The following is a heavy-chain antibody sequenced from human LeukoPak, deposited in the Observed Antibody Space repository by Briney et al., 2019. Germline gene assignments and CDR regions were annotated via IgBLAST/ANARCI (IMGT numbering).Heavy chain of an antibody. J-gene: IGHJ4*02. CDR2: IIPIFGTA. D-gene: IGHD3-22*01. CDR3: AGGDSSGYYGDY. CDR1: GGTFSSYA. Sequence: TVKVSCKASGGTFSSYAISWVRQAPGQGLEWMGRIIPIFGTANYAQKFQGRVTITTDESTSTAYMELSSLRSEDTAVYYCAGGDSSGYYGDYWGQGTLVTVSS. V-gene: IGHV1-69*05.